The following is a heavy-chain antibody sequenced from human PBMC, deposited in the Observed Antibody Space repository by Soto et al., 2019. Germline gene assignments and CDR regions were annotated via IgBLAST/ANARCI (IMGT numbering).Heavy chain of an antibody. CDR3: ATWRLREHAYDI. Sequence: EVQLLESGGGFVQPGGSLRLSCAVSEINFSYNAMSWVRQAPGKGLEWVSGISGSGAATYYADSVKGRFTISRDNSKTIVYLEMNSLRPDDTAIYYCATWRLREHAYDIWGLGTTVTVSS. D-gene: IGHD4-17*01. CDR1: EINFSYNA. CDR2: ISGSGAAT. V-gene: IGHV3-23*01. J-gene: IGHJ3*02.